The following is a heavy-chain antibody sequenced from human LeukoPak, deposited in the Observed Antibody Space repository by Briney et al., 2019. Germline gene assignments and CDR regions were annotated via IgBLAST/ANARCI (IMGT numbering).Heavy chain of an antibody. CDR2: ISAYNGNT. CDR1: GYTFTSYG. V-gene: IGHV1-18*04. CDR3: ARDLTQDDAFDI. D-gene: IGHD2-21*02. Sequence: ASVKVSCKASGYTFTSYGIRWVRQAPGQGLDWMGWISAYNGNTNYAQKLQGRVTMTTDTSTSTAYMELRSLRSDDTAVYYCARDLTQDDAFDIWGQGTMVTVSS. J-gene: IGHJ3*02.